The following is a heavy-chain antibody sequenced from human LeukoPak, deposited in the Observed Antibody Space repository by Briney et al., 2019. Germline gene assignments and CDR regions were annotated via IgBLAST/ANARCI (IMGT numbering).Heavy chain of an antibody. CDR2: ISGDGSSM. V-gene: IGHV3-48*03. J-gene: IGHJ1*01. D-gene: IGHD2-2*01. CDR3: ARSRVGYCSSTTCLGFFQH. Sequence: GGSLRLSCAASGFTFSSYEMHWVRQAPGKGLEWVSYISGDGSSMDYADSVKGRFTISRDNSKNTLYLQMNSLRAEDTAVYYCARSRVGYCSSTTCLGFFQHWGQGTLVTVSS. CDR1: GFTFSSYE.